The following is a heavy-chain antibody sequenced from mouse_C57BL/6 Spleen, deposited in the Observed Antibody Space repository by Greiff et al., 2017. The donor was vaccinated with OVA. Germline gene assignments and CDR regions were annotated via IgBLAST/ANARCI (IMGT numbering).Heavy chain of an antibody. CDR2: IDPEAGET. Sequence: VQLQQSGAELVKPGASVKLSCTASGFNIKDYYMHWVKQRTEQGLEWIGRIDPEAGETKYAPKFKGKATITADTSSNTAYLQLSSLTSEDTAVYYCARERKLWAYYFDYWGQGTTLTVSS. CDR1: GFNIKDYY. CDR3: ARERKLWAYYFDY. J-gene: IGHJ2*01. V-gene: IGHV14-2*01. D-gene: IGHD1-1*02.